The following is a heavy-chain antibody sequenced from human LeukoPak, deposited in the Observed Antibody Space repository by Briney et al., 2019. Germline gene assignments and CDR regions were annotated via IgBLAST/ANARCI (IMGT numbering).Heavy chain of an antibody. D-gene: IGHD3-22*01. V-gene: IGHV3-9*01. Sequence: PGGSLRLSRAASGFTFDDYAMHWVRQAPGKGLEWVSGISWNSGSIGYADSVKGRFTISRDNAKDSLYLQMNSLRAEDTALYYCAKDAVYYDSSGYRASYGMDVWGQGTTVTVSS. CDR2: ISWNSGSI. CDR1: GFTFDDYA. CDR3: AKDAVYYDSSGYRASYGMDV. J-gene: IGHJ6*02.